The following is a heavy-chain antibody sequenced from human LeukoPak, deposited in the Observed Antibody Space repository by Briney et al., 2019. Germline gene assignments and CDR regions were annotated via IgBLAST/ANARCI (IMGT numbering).Heavy chain of an antibody. J-gene: IGHJ4*02. CDR1: GFTFSSYA. CDR3: ASHEGYGDYADFDY. D-gene: IGHD4-17*01. Sequence: PGGSLRLSCAASGFTFSSYAMSWVRQAPGRGLEWVSAISGTGGYTYYADSVKGRFTISRDNSKNTLYLQMSSLRAEDTAVYYCASHEGYGDYADFDYWGQGTLVTVSS. CDR2: ISGTGGYT. V-gene: IGHV3-23*01.